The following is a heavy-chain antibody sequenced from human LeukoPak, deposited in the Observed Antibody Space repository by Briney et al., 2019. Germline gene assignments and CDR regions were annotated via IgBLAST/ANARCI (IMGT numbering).Heavy chain of an antibody. V-gene: IGHV3-74*01. CDR2: ITGDGSST. Sequence: GGSLRLSRAASGFTFSTYSMHWGRQAPGKGLVWVSRITGDGSSTSYADSVKGRFTVSRDNAKNTVYLQMDSLRAEDTAVYYCATERSLGYWGQGTLVTVSS. D-gene: IGHD6-13*01. CDR1: GFTFSTYS. J-gene: IGHJ4*02. CDR3: ATERSLGY.